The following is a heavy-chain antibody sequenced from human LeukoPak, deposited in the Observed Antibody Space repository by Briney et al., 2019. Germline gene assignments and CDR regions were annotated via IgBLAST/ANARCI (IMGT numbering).Heavy chain of an antibody. CDR3: AKQGRYCSSTSCPYFDY. D-gene: IGHD2-2*01. Sequence: GGSLRLSCAASGFTFSDYYMSWIRQAPGKGLEWVSYISSSGSTIYYADSVKGRFTISRDNAKNSLYLQMNSLRAEDMALYYCAKQGRYCSSTSCPYFDYWGQGTLVTVSS. CDR1: GFTFSDYY. V-gene: IGHV3-11*01. CDR2: ISSSGSTI. J-gene: IGHJ4*02.